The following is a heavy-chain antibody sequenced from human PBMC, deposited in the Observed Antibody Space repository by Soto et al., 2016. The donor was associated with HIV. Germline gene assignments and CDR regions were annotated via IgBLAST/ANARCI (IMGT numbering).Heavy chain of an antibody. Sequence: QVQLQESGPGLVKASETLSLTCAVSGYSLRSGYYWGWIRQPPGKGLECIGSIHQSGTTNYTPSLKSRVSISLDTSNNQFSLKLTSATAADTAVYYCARYSTSSSFDYWGQGSWSPSHQ. J-gene: IGHJ4*02. CDR1: GYSLRSGYY. D-gene: IGHD2-8*01. CDR2: IHQSGTT. V-gene: IGHV4-38-2*01. CDR3: ARYSTSSSFDY.